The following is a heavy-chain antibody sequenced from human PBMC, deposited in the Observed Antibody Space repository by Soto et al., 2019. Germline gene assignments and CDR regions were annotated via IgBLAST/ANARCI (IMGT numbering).Heavy chain of an antibody. V-gene: IGHV4-30-2*01. J-gene: IGHJ4*02. CDR2: IYHSGST. CDR1: GGSISSGGYS. Sequence: QLQLQEYGSGLVKPSQTLSLTCAVSGGSISSGGYSCNWIRQPPGKGLEWIGYIYHSGSTYYNPSLKSRVTISVDRSKNQFSLKLSSVTAADTAVYYCARGMTTVTTFDYWGQGTLVTVSS. CDR3: ARGMTTVTTFDY. D-gene: IGHD4-17*01.